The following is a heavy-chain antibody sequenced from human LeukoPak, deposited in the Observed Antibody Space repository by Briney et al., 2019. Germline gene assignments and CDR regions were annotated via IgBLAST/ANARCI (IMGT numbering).Heavy chain of an antibody. CDR3: ARDRGSSSSDDY. CDR2: IIPILGIA. Sequence: SVKVSCTASGGTFSSYAICWVRQAPGQGLEWMGRIIPILGIANYAQKFQGRVTITADKSTSTAYMELSSLRSEDTAVYYCARDRGSSSSDDYWGQGTLVTVSS. J-gene: IGHJ4*02. CDR1: GGTFSSYA. D-gene: IGHD6-6*01. V-gene: IGHV1-69*04.